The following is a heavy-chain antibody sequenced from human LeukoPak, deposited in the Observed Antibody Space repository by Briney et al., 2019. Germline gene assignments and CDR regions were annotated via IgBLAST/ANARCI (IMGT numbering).Heavy chain of an antibody. J-gene: IGHJ4*02. Sequence: GVLRLSCAASGFTFSSYWMHWVRQAPGKGLVWVSRINSDGSSTSYADSVKGRFTISRDNAKNSLYLQMNSLRDEDTAVYYCARDPGYSRPSSYGYFDHWGQGTLATVSS. CDR1: GFTFSSYW. CDR2: INSDGSST. V-gene: IGHV3-74*01. CDR3: ARDPGYSRPSSYGYFDH. D-gene: IGHD1-26*01.